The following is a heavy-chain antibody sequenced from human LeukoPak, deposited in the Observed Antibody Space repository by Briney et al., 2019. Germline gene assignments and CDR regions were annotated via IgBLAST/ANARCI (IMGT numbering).Heavy chain of an antibody. Sequence: PSETLSLTCTVSGGSISSYYWSWHRQPAGKGLEWIGRIYTSGSTNYNPSLKSRVTMSVDTSKNQFSLKLSSVTAADTAVYYCARDLPVPYYDILTGYYQVNWFDPWGQGTLVTVSS. D-gene: IGHD3-9*01. CDR2: IYTSGST. CDR3: ARDLPVPYYDILTGYYQVNWFDP. J-gene: IGHJ5*02. CDR1: GGSISSYY. V-gene: IGHV4-4*07.